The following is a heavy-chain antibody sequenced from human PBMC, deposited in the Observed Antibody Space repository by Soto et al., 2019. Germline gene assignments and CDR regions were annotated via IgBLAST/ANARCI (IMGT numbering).Heavy chain of an antibody. CDR1: GFSLSTFGMG. J-gene: IGHJ4*02. CDR2: ICWNDDK. Sequence: SGPTLVNPTQTLTLTCTYSGFSLSTFGMGVGWIRQPRGKAPEWLAVICWNDDKRYSPSLKNRLTIAKDTSKNLVVLTMTNAAPVDTATSYSVTSRYSSPSDYWGRGTLVTVSS. V-gene: IGHV2-5*01. D-gene: IGHD3-16*02. CDR3: VTSRYSSPSDY.